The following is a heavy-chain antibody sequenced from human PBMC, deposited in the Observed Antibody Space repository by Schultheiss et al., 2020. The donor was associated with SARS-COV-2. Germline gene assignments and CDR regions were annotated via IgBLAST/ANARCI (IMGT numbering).Heavy chain of an antibody. D-gene: IGHD2-15*01. V-gene: IGHV3-30*18. CDR2: ISYDGSNK. CDR1: GFTFSTYG. J-gene: IGHJ4*02. CDR3: AKNVSPGRCSGGSCYSGFDY. Sequence: GGSLRLSCAASGFTFSTYGMHWVRQAPGKGLEWVAVISYDGSNKYYADSVKGRFTISRDNSKNTLYLQLNSLRTEDTAVYYCAKNVSPGRCSGGSCYSGFDYWGQGTLVTVSS.